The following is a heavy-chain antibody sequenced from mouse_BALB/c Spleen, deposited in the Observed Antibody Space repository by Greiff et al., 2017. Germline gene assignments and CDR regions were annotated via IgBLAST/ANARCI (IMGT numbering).Heavy chain of an antibody. CDR2: INPYNGDT. Sequence: DVKLQESGPELVKPGASVKISCKASGYSFTGYFMNWVMQSHGKSLEWIGRINPYNGDTFYNQKFKGKATLTVDKSSSTAHMELRSLASEDSAVYYCARNYYGSTYYFDYWGQGTTLTVSS. J-gene: IGHJ2*01. D-gene: IGHD1-1*01. V-gene: IGHV1-20*02. CDR3: ARNYYGSTYYFDY. CDR1: GYSFTGYF.